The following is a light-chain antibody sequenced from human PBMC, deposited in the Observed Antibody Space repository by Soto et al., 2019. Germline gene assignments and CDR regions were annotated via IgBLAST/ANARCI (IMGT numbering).Light chain of an antibody. CDR2: GAS. V-gene: IGKV3-20*01. Sequence: EIVLTQSPGTLSLSPGERATLSCRASQSVSSSYLAWYQQKPGQAPRLLIYGASSRATGIPDRFSGSGSGTDVTLTISRLEPEDFAVYYCQQYGSPPSRTFGHGTKVDIK. J-gene: IGKJ3*01. CDR1: QSVSSSY. CDR3: QQYGSPPSRT.